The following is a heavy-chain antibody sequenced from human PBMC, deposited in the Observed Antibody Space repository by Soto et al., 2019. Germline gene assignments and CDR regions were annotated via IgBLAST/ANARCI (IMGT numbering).Heavy chain of an antibody. CDR3: ARDIVGSGSYSWNNWFDP. J-gene: IGHJ5*02. D-gene: IGHD1-26*01. Sequence: QVPLVQSGAEVKKPGASVKVSCKASGYTFTSYGISWVRQAPGQGLEWMGWISAYNGNTNYAQKLQGRVTMTTDTSTSTAYMELRSLRSDDTAVYYCARDIVGSGSYSWNNWFDPWGQGTLVTVSS. CDR1: GYTFTSYG. CDR2: ISAYNGNT. V-gene: IGHV1-18*01.